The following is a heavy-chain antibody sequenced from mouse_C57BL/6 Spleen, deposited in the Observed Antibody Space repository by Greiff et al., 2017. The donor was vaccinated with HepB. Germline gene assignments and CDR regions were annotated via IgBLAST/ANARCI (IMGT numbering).Heavy chain of an antibody. Sequence: QVQLQQPGAELVKPGASVKLSCKASGYTFTSYWMHWVQQRPGRSLEWIGWIGPNSGGTKYQEKFKSRATLTRDKPTSTAYLQLSRLKSEDTAVYYCARPNYGSSLYYFDYWGQGTTLTVSS. CDR3: ARPNYGSSLYYFDY. CDR1: GYTFTSYW. J-gene: IGHJ2*01. D-gene: IGHD1-1*01. V-gene: IGHV1-62-3*01. CDR2: IGPNSGGT.